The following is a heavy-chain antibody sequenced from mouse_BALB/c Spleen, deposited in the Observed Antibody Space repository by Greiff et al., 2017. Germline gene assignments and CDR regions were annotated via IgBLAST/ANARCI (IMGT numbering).Heavy chain of an antibody. J-gene: IGHJ2*01. CDR1: GYSFTSYY. CDR3: ARFVLATRG. Sequence: VQLKESGPELMKPGASVKISCKASGYSFTSYYMHWVKQSHGKSLEWIGYIDPFNGGTSYNQKFKGKATLTVDKSSSTAYMHLSSLTSEDSAVYYCARFVLATRGWGQGTTLTVSS. V-gene: IGHV1S135*01. D-gene: IGHD1-1*01. CDR2: IDPFNGGT.